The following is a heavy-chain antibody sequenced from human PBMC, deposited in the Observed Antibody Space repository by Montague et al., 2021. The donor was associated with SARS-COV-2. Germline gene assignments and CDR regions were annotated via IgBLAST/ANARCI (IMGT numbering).Heavy chain of an antibody. CDR2: IFRSGAT. CDR1: GDSISDYY. D-gene: IGHD2-2*01. CDR3: ARFAYRLLFIASYYGMDV. V-gene: IGHV4-59*12. J-gene: IGHJ6*02. Sequence: SETLSLTCTVSGDSISDYYWSWIRQPPGMGLEWIGYIFRSGATNYNPPLKSRVIISLDTSKSQFSLRLSSVTAADTAVYYCARFAYRLLFIASYYGMDVWGQGTTVTVSS.